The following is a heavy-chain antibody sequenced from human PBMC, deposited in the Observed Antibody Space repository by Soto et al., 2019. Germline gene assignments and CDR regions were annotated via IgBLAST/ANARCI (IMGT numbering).Heavy chain of an antibody. CDR3: AIDYGFEGRGYPFDY. CDR2: ISDDGSDK. V-gene: IGHV3-30-3*01. D-gene: IGHD3-10*01. CDR1: GFTFGSYA. J-gene: IGHJ4*01. Sequence: QVQLVESGGGVVQPGRSLRLSCAASGFTFGSYAVHWVRQAPGKGLEWVASISDDGSDKYYADSVKGRFTISRDNSKNTSHLQMDSRRAEDTVVYYCAIDYGFEGRGYPFDYWGRGTLVTVSS.